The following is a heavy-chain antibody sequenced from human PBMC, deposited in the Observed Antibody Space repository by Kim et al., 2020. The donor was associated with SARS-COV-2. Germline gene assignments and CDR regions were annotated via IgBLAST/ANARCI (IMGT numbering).Heavy chain of an antibody. CDR2: NT. D-gene: IGHD5-18*01. V-gene: IGHV4-39*01. CDR3: ARRRDTYFDF. J-gene: IGHJ4*02. Sequence: NTYYNPSRKRRVTISVDTSKNQFSLKLSSMTAADTAVYYCARRRDTYFDFWGQGTLVTVSS.